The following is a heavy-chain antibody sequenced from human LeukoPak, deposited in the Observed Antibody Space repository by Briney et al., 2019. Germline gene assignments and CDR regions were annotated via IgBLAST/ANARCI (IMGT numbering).Heavy chain of an antibody. CDR3: ATGSNRYDSSDFDY. CDR2: IYSKTDGGTT. CDR1: GFTFSNAW. D-gene: IGHD3-22*01. J-gene: IGHJ4*02. V-gene: IGHV3-15*01. Sequence: GGSLRLSCAASGFTFSNAWMNWVRQAPGKGLEWVGCIYSKTDGGTTEYAAPVKGRFSISRDDSKNTLDLQMHSLKTDDTALYYCATGSNRYDSSDFDYWGQGTLVTVSS.